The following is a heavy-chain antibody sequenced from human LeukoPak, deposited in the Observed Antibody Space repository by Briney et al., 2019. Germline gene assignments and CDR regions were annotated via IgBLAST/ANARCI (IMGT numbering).Heavy chain of an antibody. CDR1: GFTFSSYA. CDR2: ISGSGGST. J-gene: IGHJ4*02. D-gene: IGHD3-9*01. V-gene: IGHV3-23*01. Sequence: PGGSLRLSCAASGFTFSSYAMSWVRQAPGKGLEWVSAISGSGGSTYYADSVKGRFTISRDNSKNTLYLQMNSLRAEDTAVYYCAKGVRFDWLIYYFDYWGQGTLVTVSS. CDR3: AKGVRFDWLIYYFDY.